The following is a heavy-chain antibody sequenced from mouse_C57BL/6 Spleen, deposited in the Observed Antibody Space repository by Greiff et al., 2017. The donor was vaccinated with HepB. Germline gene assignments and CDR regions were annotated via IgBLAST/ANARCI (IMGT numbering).Heavy chain of an antibody. Sequence: EVQGVESEAGLVQPGSSMKLSCTASGFTFSDYYMAWVRQVPEKGLEWVANINYDGSSTYYLDSLKSRFIISRDNAKNILYLQMSSLKSEDTATYYCARAQTAGDAWDFDGWGTGTTGTGSS. J-gene: IGHJ1*03. CDR1: GFTFSDYY. CDR3: ARAQTAGDAWDFDG. D-gene: IGHD1-2*01. CDR2: INYDGSST. V-gene: IGHV5-16*01.